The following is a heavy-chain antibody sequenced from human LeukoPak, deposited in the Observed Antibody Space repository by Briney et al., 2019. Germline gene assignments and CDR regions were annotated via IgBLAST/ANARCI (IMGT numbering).Heavy chain of an antibody. CDR2: MNPNSGNT. Sequence: GASVKVSCKASGYTFTSYDINWVRQATGQGLEWMGWMNPNSGNTGYAQKFQGRVTITRNTSISTAYMELSSLRSEDTAVYYCASSTSPGYGMDVWGQGTTVTVSS. V-gene: IGHV1-8*03. J-gene: IGHJ6*02. CDR1: GYTFTSYD. CDR3: ASSTSPGYGMDV. D-gene: IGHD2-2*01.